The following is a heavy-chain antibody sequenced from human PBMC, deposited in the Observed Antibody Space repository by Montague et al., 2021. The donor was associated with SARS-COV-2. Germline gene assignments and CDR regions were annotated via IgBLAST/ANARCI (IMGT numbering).Heavy chain of an antibody. CDR1: GGSISSSSYY. CDR2: IYYSGST. CDR3: ARFPTSDFYDSKAAPATPDAFDI. J-gene: IGHJ3*02. Sequence: SETLSLTCTVSGGSISSSSYYWGWIRQPPGKGLEWIGSIYYSGSTYYNPSLKSRVTISVDTSKNQFSLKLNSVTAADTAVYYCARFPTSDFYDSKAAPATPDAFDIWGQGTMVTVSS. V-gene: IGHV4-39*01. D-gene: IGHD3-22*01.